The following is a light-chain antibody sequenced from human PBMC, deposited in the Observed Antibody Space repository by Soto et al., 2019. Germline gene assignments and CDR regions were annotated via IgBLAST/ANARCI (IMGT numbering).Light chain of an antibody. Sequence: EIVMTQSPATLSVSPGERATLSCRASQSVSSNLAWYQQKPGQAPRLLIYGASTRATGIPARFSGSGSGTEFTLTISSLQSEDFAVYYCQQYNKDGTFGQGTKVEIK. CDR3: QQYNKDGT. J-gene: IGKJ1*01. CDR2: GAS. CDR1: QSVSSN. V-gene: IGKV3-15*01.